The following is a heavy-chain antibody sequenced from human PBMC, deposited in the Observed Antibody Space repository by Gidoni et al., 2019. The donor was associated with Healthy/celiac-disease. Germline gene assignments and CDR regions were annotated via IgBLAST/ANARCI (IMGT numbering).Heavy chain of an antibody. J-gene: IGHJ4*02. V-gene: IGHV4-39*01. CDR3: ARGYSSSWIDY. D-gene: IGHD6-13*01. Sequence: QLQLHESGPGLVKPSVTLSLTCTVSAGSISSSSYYWGWIRQPPGKGLEWIGSIYYSGSTYYNPSLKSRVTISVDTSKNQFSLKLSSVTAADTAVYYCARGYSSSWIDYWGQGTLVTVSS. CDR2: IYYSGST. CDR1: AGSISSSSYY.